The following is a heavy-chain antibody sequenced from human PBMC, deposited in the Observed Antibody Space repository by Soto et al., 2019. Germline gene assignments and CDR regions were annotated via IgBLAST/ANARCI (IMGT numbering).Heavy chain of an antibody. CDR1: GDSVTGGGFY. CDR3: ARDGNKDAFDV. D-gene: IGHD1-1*01. Sequence: QVQLQESGPGLVKPSQTLSLTCTVSGDSVTGGGFYWSWIRQHPGEGLEWIGYIHRSGSTYYNPSLKSRPSIFLDTSKNAFSLNLTSVTAADTATYFCARDGNKDAFDVWGQGTSVIVSS. J-gene: IGHJ3*01. CDR2: IHRSGST. V-gene: IGHV4-31*03.